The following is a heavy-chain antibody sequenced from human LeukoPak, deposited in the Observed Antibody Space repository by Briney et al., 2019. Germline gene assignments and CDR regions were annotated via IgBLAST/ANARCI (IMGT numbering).Heavy chain of an antibody. D-gene: IGHD2-2*01. V-gene: IGHV1-2*02. CDR2: INPNSGGT. J-gene: IGHJ4*02. CDR3: ARIPIVVVPAGDY. Sequence: ASVKVSCKASGYTFTGYYMHWVRQAPGRGLEWMGWINPNSGGTNYAQKFQGRVTMTRDTSISTAYMELSRLRSDDTAVYYCARIPIVVVPAGDYWGQGTLVTVSS. CDR1: GYTFTGYY.